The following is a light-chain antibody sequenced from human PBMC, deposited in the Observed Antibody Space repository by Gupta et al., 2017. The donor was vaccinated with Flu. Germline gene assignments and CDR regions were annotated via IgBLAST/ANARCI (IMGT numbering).Light chain of an antibody. Sequence: EVVLTQSTGTLSLSPGDRATLSCRASQSFSGNFLAWYQQKPGQSPRLLIYGASSRATGVPERFSGSECGTDFTLTISRREPEDFAVYYCQQYGNSPPWTFGQGTKVEVK. V-gene: IGKV3-20*01. CDR1: QSFSGNF. CDR2: GAS. CDR3: QQYGNSPPWT. J-gene: IGKJ1*01.